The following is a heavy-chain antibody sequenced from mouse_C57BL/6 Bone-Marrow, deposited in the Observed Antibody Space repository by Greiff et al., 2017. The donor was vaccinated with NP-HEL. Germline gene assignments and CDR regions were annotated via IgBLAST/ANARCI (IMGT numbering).Heavy chain of an antibody. CDR2: IYPRSGNT. J-gene: IGHJ3*01. CDR3: ARSTTVVAP. V-gene: IGHV1-81*01. CDR1: GYTFTSYG. Sequence: VKLVESGAELARPGASVKLSCKASGYTFTSYGISWVKQRTGQGLEWIGEIYPRSGNTYYNEKFKGKATLTADKSSSTAYMELRSLTSEDSAVYFCARSTTVVAPWGQGTLVTVSA. D-gene: IGHD1-1*01.